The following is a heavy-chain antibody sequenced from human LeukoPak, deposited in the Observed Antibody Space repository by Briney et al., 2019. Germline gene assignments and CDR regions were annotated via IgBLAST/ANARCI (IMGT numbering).Heavy chain of an antibody. Sequence: ASVKVSCKASGYTFTSYYMHWVRQAPGQGLEWMGIIIPSGGSTSYAQKFQGRVTMTRDMSTSTVYMELSSLRSGDTAVYYCAGYYGSGSYFRNYYYFYMDVWGKGTTVTVSS. V-gene: IGHV1-46*01. CDR3: AGYYGSGSYFRNYYYFYMDV. CDR1: GYTFTSYY. D-gene: IGHD3-10*01. CDR2: IIPSGGST. J-gene: IGHJ6*03.